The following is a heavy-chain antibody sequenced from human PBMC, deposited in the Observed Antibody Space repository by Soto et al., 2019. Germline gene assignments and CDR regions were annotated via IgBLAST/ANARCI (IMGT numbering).Heavy chain of an antibody. CDR3: AKDPVRVEYQLLSNWYFDL. J-gene: IGHJ2*01. V-gene: IGHV3-23*01. CDR2: ISGSGGST. D-gene: IGHD2-2*01. Sequence: EVQLLESGGGLVQPGGSLRLSCAASGFTFSSYAMSWVRQAPGKGLEWVSAISGSGGSTYYADSVKGRFTISRDNSKNTLYLQMNSLRAEDTAVYYCAKDPVRVEYQLLSNWYFDLWGRGTLVTVSS. CDR1: GFTFSSYA.